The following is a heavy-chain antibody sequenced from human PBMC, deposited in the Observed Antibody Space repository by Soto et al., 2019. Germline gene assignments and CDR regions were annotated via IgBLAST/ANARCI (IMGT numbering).Heavy chain of an antibody. Sequence: RASVKVSCKASGGTFSSYAISWVRQAPGQGLEWMGGIIPIFGTANYAQKFQGRVTITADESTSTAYMELSSLRSEDTAVYYCARDSSLYSNYGYYYGMDVWGQGTTVTVSS. D-gene: IGHD4-4*01. CDR3: ARDSSLYSNYGYYYGMDV. V-gene: IGHV1-69*13. CDR2: IIPIFGTA. CDR1: GGTFSSYA. J-gene: IGHJ6*02.